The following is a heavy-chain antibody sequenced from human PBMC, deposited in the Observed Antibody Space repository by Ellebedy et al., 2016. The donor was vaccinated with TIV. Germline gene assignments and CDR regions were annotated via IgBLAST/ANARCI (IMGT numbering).Heavy chain of an antibody. D-gene: IGHD3-10*01. Sequence: PGGSLRLSCAASGFTFSGSAMHWVRQASGKGLEWVGHIRSKPNDYATAYAASVRGRFTISRDDSTNPAYLQMNSLKTEDTAVYYCTKPRGYGSGTYFPDWGQGSLVTVSS. V-gene: IGHV3-73*01. CDR1: GFTFSGSA. J-gene: IGHJ4*02. CDR3: TKPRGYGSGTYFPD. CDR2: IRSKPNDYAT.